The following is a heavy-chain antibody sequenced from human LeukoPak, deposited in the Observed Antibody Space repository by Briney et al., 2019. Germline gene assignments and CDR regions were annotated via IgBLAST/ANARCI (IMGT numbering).Heavy chain of an antibody. CDR3: ATSGYSYGLVY. CDR1: GFTVSSNY. J-gene: IGHJ4*02. D-gene: IGHD5-18*01. V-gene: IGHV3-53*04. Sequence: GGSLRLSCAAAGFTVSSNYMSWVRQAPGKWLEWVSVIYSGGSTYYADSVKGRFTISRHNSKNTLYLQMNSLRAEDTAVYYCATSGYSYGLVYWGQGTLVTVSS. CDR2: IYSGGST.